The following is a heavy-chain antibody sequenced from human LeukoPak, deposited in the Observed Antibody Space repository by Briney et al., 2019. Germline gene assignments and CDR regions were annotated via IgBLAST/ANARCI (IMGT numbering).Heavy chain of an antibody. Sequence: SLKLSCKASGGTFSSYAMSWVRQAPGQGLEWMGGIIPVFSTANYAQNVQGRVTITTDESTSTAYLELSSLRAEDTAVYYCARDGKYSSSAGNNNWFAPWAQGTLVTVSS. CDR3: ARDGKYSSSAGNNNWFAP. D-gene: IGHD6-6*01. CDR1: GGTFSSYA. J-gene: IGHJ5*02. V-gene: IGHV1-69*05. CDR2: IIPVFSTA.